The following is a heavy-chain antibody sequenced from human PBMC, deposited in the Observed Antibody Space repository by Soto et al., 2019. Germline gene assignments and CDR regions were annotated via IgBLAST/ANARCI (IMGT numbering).Heavy chain of an antibody. CDR1: GASISSGGYY. V-gene: IGHV4-31*03. CDR2: IYYSGST. CDR3: LARHWGPGTLVTVSSGKNPYWGPFDV. Sequence: SETLSLTCTVSGASISSGGYYWGWIRQHPGKGLEWIGYIYYSGSTYYNPSLKSRVAISVDTSKNQFSLKLTSVTAADTAVYYGLARHWGPGTLVTVSSGKNPYWGPFDVWGRGIMVTVSS. J-gene: IGHJ3*01. D-gene: IGHD2-8*02.